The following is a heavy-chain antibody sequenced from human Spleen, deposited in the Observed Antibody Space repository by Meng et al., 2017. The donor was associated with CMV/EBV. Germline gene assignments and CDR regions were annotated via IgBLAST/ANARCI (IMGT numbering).Heavy chain of an antibody. D-gene: IGHD6-19*01. Sequence: KAYGYTFTAFYIHWVRQAPGQGLEWMGWIHPNTGGTNYAQRFQGRVTMTRDTSISTAYMELSGLRSDDTAVYYCAKDSSGWYNWFDPWGQGTLVTVSS. CDR3: AKDSSGWYNWFDP. J-gene: IGHJ5*02. CDR2: IHPNTGGT. CDR1: GYTFTAFY. V-gene: IGHV1-2*02.